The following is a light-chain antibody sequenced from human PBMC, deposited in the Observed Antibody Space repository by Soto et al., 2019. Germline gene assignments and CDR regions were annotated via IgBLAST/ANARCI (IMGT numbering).Light chain of an antibody. Sequence: QPVLTQPPSVSEAPGQGVTISCTGSISDIGAGYDVQWYQQLPGIAPKLLIYGNNNRPSGVPDRFSGSKSGTSASLAITGLQAEDEADYYCQTYDSSLSGWVFGGGTKVTVL. CDR3: QTYDSSLSGWV. CDR1: ISDIGAGYD. V-gene: IGLV1-40*01. J-gene: IGLJ3*02. CDR2: GNN.